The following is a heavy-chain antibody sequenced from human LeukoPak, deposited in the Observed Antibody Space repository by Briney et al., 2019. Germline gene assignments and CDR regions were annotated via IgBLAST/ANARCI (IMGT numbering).Heavy chain of an antibody. CDR2: IYTSGST. V-gene: IGHV4-4*07. Sequence: SETLSLTCTVSSGSISSYYWSWIRQPAGKGLEWIGRIYTSGSTNYNPSLKSRVTISVDTSKNQFSLKLSSVTAADTAVYYCARVTAVYSYGSSFDYWGQGTLVTVSS. CDR1: SGSISSYY. CDR3: ARVTAVYSYGSSFDY. J-gene: IGHJ4*02. D-gene: IGHD5-18*01.